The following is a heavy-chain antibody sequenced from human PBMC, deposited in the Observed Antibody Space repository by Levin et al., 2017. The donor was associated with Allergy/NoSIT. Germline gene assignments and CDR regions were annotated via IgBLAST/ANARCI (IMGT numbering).Heavy chain of an antibody. CDR1: GYSFTTYW. Sequence: ASVKVSCKASGYSFTTYWITWVRQMPGKGLEWMGTIDPSDSYTNYRPSFQGHVTISADKSISTAYLQWSSLKASDTAMYYCARRDGYSSGWYWFDPWGQGTLVTVSS. J-gene: IGHJ5*02. V-gene: IGHV5-10-1*01. CDR3: ARRDGYSSGWYWFDP. CDR2: IDPSDSYT. D-gene: IGHD6-19*01.